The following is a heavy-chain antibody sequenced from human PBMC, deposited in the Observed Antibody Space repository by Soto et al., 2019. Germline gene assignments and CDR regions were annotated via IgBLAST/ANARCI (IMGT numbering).Heavy chain of an antibody. V-gene: IGHV3-53*05. J-gene: IGHJ4*02. CDR3: AKDFTTMVRRCDY. D-gene: IGHD5-18*01. Sequence: PGGSLRLSCAASGFTVSNNYMSWVRQAPGKGLEWVSLIYSGGSTHYADSVKGRFTISRDNSKNTLYLQMNSLKAEDTAVYFCAKDFTTMVRRCDYRGQGTPVAGSS. CDR1: GFTVSNNY. CDR2: IYSGGST.